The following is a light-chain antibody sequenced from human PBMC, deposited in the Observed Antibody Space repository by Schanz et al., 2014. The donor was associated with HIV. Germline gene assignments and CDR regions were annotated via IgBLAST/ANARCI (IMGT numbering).Light chain of an antibody. CDR2: SAS. Sequence: DIVLTQSPDTLSVPPGERATLSCRASHSVSSNFLAWYQQKPGQAPRLLIYSASTRVTGVPARFSGSGSGTEFTLTISSLQSEDFAVYYCQQYNDWPPITFGQGTRLE. CDR1: HSVSSN. V-gene: IGKV3-15*01. CDR3: QQYNDWPPIT. J-gene: IGKJ5*01.